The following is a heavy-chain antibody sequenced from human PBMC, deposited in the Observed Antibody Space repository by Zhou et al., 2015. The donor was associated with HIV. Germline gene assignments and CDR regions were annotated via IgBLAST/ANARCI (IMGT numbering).Heavy chain of an antibody. CDR3: ARDSSDSSGYRPHWYFDL. Sequence: QVQLVQSGAEVKKPGASVKVSCKASGYTFTSYYMHWVRQAPGQGLEWMGIINPSGGSTSYAQKFQGRVTMTRDTSTSTVYMELSSLRSEDTAVYYCARDSSDSSGYRPHWYFDLWGRGTLVTVSS. J-gene: IGHJ2*01. D-gene: IGHD3-22*01. V-gene: IGHV1-46*01. CDR1: GYTFTSYY. CDR2: INPSGGST.